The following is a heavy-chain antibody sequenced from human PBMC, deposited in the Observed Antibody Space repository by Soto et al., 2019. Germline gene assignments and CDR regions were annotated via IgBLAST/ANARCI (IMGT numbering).Heavy chain of an antibody. D-gene: IGHD4-17*01. CDR3: ARAGQTVPNFDY. V-gene: IGHV4-59*01. CDR2: IYYSGST. Sequence: SETLSLTCTVSGDSMTSFHWSWIRQPPGKGLEWIGYIYYSGSTTYNPSLEGRVTMSIDTSKNQFFLRLHSLTAADTAVYFCARAGQTVPNFDYWGQGALVTVSS. J-gene: IGHJ4*02. CDR1: GDSMTSFH.